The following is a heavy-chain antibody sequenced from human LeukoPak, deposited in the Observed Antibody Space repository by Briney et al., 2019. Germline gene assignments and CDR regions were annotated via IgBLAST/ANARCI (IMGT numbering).Heavy chain of an antibody. Sequence: GGSLRLSCAASGFTFSSYAMSWVRQAPGKGLEWDSPISGSGGSTYYADSVKGRFTISRDNSKNTLYLQMNSLRAEDTAVYYCAKDPYSGSYFDFWGQGTLVTVSS. D-gene: IGHD1-26*01. CDR3: AKDPYSGSYFDF. V-gene: IGHV3-23*01. CDR1: GFTFSSYA. CDR2: ISGSGGST. J-gene: IGHJ4*02.